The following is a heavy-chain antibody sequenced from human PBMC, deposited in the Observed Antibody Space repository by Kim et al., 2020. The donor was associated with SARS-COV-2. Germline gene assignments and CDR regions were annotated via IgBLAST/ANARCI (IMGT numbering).Heavy chain of an antibody. D-gene: IGHD3-16*01. Sequence: GGSLRLSCAASGFSVTNNYMNWVRQAPGRGLEWVSILYTAGTTVYADSVKGRFTISRDSSDNSVYLQMNSLRVEDTAVYFCAREWGFTSFDVWGRGTVVAVSS. V-gene: IGHV3-66*01. CDR3: AREWGFTSFDV. CDR2: LYTAGTT. J-gene: IGHJ3*01. CDR1: GFSVTNNY.